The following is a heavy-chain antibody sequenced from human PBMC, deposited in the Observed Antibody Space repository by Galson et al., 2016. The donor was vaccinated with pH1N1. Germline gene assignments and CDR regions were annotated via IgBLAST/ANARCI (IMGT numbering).Heavy chain of an antibody. V-gene: IGHV1-69*04. CDR3: APGGDDYGGNPHWFDP. J-gene: IGHJ5*02. Sequence: SVKVSCKASGRTFSTYVIIWVRQAPGQGLEWMGRIVPITGVTNYAQKFQDRVTITADESTSTAYMELSSLRSEDTGVYYCAPGGDDYGGNPHWFDPWGQGTLVTVSS. D-gene: IGHD4-23*01. CDR1: GRTFSTYV. CDR2: IVPITGVT.